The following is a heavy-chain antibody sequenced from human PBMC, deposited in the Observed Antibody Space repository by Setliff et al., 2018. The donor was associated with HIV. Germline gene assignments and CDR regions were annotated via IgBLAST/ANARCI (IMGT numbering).Heavy chain of an antibody. CDR3: VRAASGLDI. CDR2: ITSKFNGYVK. Sequence: GGSMRLSCAASGFTLSDHFIDWIRQPPGKGLEWVGRITSKFNGYVKEYAASVQGRFTLSRDDSKDSLFLQMNNLKSEDTAVYYCVRAASGLDIWSQKILVTVS. J-gene: IGHJ4*02. D-gene: IGHD3-16*01. CDR1: GFTLSDHF. V-gene: IGHV3-72*01.